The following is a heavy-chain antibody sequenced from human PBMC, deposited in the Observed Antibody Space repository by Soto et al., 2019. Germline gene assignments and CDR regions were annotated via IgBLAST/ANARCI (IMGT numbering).Heavy chain of an antibody. CDR3: ARPRYYYDSTTYSDAQPADY. CDR2: ISHDRNNT. V-gene: IGHV3-30-3*01. Sequence: GGSLRLSCAASEFTFSSYAIYWVRLAPGKGLEWMAFISHDRNNTYYGDSVKGRFSISRDKSKNTLYPQMNSLRTQDTAMFDRARPRYYYDSTTYSDAQPADYWGRGTLVTVSS. CDR1: EFTFSSYA. J-gene: IGHJ4*02. D-gene: IGHD3-22*01.